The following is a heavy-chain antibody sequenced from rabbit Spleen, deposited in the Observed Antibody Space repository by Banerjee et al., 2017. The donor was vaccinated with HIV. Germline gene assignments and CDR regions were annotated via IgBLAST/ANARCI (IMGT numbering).Heavy chain of an antibody. Sequence: QEQLVESGGGLVKPGGSLALTCKASGFSLIYNYVICWVRQAPGKGLEWIACIDVRNGRIYYASWAKGRFTISKTSSTTVTLQMTSLTAADTATYFCARDSAGREDFNLWGPG. CDR1: GFSLIYNYV. CDR2: IDVRNGRI. J-gene: IGHJ4*01. D-gene: IGHD4-2*01. V-gene: IGHV1S45*01. CDR3: ARDSAGREDFNL.